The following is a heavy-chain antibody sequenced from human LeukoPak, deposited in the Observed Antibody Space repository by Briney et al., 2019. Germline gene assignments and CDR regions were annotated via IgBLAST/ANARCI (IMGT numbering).Heavy chain of an antibody. V-gene: IGHV1-46*01. J-gene: IGHJ6*02. CDR2: FNPSGGST. CDR1: GGTFSSYA. CDR3: ARADIVVVPAAKLAQHYYYYGMDV. Sequence: ASVKVSCKASGGTFSSYAISWVRQAPGQGLEWMGIFNPSGGSTSYAQKFQGRVTMTRDTSTSTVYMELSSLRSEDTAVYYCARADIVVVPAAKLAQHYYYYGMDVWGQGTTVTVSS. D-gene: IGHD2-2*01.